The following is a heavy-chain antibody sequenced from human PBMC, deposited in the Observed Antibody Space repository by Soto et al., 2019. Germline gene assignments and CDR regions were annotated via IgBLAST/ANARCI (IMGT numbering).Heavy chain of an antibody. CDR1: GFSLSTSGVG. CDR3: AHHSSSQLPPPYYYYYGMDV. CDR2: IYWDDDK. Sequence: QITLKESGPTLVKPTQTLTLTCTFSGFSLSTSGVGVGWIRQPPGKALEWLALIYWDDDKRYSPSLKSRLTLTKDTSKSQQVPXMTSMDPVDTATYYCAHHSSSQLPPPYYYYYGMDVWGQGTTVTVSS. V-gene: IGHV2-5*02. J-gene: IGHJ6*02. D-gene: IGHD6-13*01.